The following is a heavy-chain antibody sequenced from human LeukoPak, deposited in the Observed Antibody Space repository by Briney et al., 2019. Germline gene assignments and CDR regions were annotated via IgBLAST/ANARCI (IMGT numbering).Heavy chain of an antibody. CDR1: GYTFSSYD. D-gene: IGHD2-2*01. CDR2: MNPNTTNT. Sequence: ASVKVSCTSSGYTFSSYDINWVRQATGQGLEWLGWMNPNTTNTGYAQNFQGRVTMTSDTPMNTAYMELRSLTSEDTGVYYCARGTAERTSSDFWGQGTLVIVSS. J-gene: IGHJ4*02. V-gene: IGHV1-8*01. CDR3: ARGTAERTSSDF.